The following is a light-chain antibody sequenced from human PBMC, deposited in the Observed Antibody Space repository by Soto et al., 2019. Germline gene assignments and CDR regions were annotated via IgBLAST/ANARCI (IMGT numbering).Light chain of an antibody. CDR3: QQYGSSPRT. J-gene: IGKJ1*01. Sequence: EIVLTQSPGTLSLSPGERATLSCRASQSVSSIFLAWYQHKPGQAPRLLIYGASTRATGIPDRFSGSGSGTYFILPISRLEPEDFAVYYCQQYGSSPRTFGHGTRVEIK. CDR1: QSVSSIF. V-gene: IGKV3-20*01. CDR2: GAS.